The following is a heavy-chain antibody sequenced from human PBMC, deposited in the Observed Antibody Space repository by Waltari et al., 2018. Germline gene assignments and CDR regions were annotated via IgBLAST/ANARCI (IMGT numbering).Heavy chain of an antibody. CDR2: IWYDGSNK. J-gene: IGHJ4*02. V-gene: IGHV3-30*18. Sequence: QVQLVESGGGVVQPGRSLRLSCAASGFTFSSYGMHWVRQAPGKGLEWVAVIWYDGSNKYYADSVKGRFTISRDNSKNTLYLQMNSLRAEDTAMYYCAKKFHPLTGTTSGIDYWGQGTLVTVSS. CDR1: GFTFSSYG. D-gene: IGHD1-20*01. CDR3: AKKFHPLTGTTSGIDY.